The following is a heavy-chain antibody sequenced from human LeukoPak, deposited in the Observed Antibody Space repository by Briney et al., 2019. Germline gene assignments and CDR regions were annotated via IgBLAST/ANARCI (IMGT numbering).Heavy chain of an antibody. CDR1: GYSFTNYG. CDR3: ARERGTLAVAGDAVDI. Sequence: ASVKVSCKASGYSFTNYGISWVRQAPGEGLEWMGWINPNSGGTKYAQKFQGRVTMTRDTSINTAYAEVRRLTSDDTAVYYCARERGTLAVAGDAVDIWGQGTMVTVSS. J-gene: IGHJ3*02. CDR2: INPNSGGT. V-gene: IGHV1-2*02. D-gene: IGHD6-19*01.